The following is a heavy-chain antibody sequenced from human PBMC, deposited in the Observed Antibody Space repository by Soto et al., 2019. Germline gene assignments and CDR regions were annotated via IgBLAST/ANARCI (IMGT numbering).Heavy chain of an antibody. J-gene: IGHJ4*02. CDR3: ARGGSRPYGFDY. Sequence: SVQVSCKASGGTFSSYAISWVRQAPGQGLEWMGGIIPIFGTANYAQKFQGRVTITADESTSTAYMELSSLRSEDTAVYYCARGGSRPYGFDYWGQXTLVTVSS. CDR1: GGTFSSYA. D-gene: IGHD4-17*01. CDR2: IIPIFGTA. V-gene: IGHV1-69*13.